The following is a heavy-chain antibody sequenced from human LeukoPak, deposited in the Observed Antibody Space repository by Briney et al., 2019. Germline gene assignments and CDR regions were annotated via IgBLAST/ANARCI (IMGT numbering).Heavy chain of an antibody. CDR3: SRTTGRLSVDP. CDR2: IYYSGST. J-gene: IGHJ5*02. Sequence: PSETLSLTCTVSGGSISSSSYYWGWIRQPPGKGLEWIGSIYYSGSTYYNPSLKSRVTISVDTSKNQFSLKLSSVTAADTAVYYCSRTTGRLSVDPWGQGTLVTVSS. D-gene: IGHD1-7*01. CDR1: GGSISSSSYY. V-gene: IGHV4-39*01.